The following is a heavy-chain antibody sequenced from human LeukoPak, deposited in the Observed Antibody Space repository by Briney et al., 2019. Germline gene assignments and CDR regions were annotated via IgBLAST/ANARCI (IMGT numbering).Heavy chain of an antibody. J-gene: IGHJ4*02. CDR1: GFTFSSYG. Sequence: GGSLRLSCAASGFTFSSYGMHWVRQAPGKVLEWVSAISGSGGSTYYADSVKGRFTISRDNSKNTLYLQMNSLRAEDTAVYYCAKDVSYSSSSIDYWGQGTLVTVSS. V-gene: IGHV3-23*01. D-gene: IGHD6-6*01. CDR3: AKDVSYSSSSIDY. CDR2: ISGSGGST.